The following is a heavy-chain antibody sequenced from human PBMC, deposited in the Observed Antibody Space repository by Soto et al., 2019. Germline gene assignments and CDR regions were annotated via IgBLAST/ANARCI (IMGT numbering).Heavy chain of an antibody. CDR1: GFAFSAYA. V-gene: IGHV3-23*01. CDR2: ISDGDGAT. CDR3: AKGRTFFDF. J-gene: IGHJ4*02. D-gene: IGHD3-16*01. Sequence: EVHLLESGGGLVQPGGSLRLSCAASGFAFSAYAITWVRQAPGKGLECVSAISDGDGATHYADSVKGRFTISRDDSKNTLYLQMDSLRAEDAAVYYCAKGRTFFDFWGQGTLVTVSS.